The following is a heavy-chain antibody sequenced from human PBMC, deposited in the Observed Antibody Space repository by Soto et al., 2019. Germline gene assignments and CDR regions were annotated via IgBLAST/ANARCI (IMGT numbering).Heavy chain of an antibody. Sequence: QVQLVQSGAEMKMPGSSVKVSCKTSGSIFITYGISRVRQAPGQGLEWMGGIIPFLGKINHAQIFQDRVTITADKATSTVYLELTDLISNDTAVYYCARETAHRGASGRPLLPENFDSWGQGTLVTVSS. V-gene: IGHV1-69*06. CDR1: GSIFITYG. J-gene: IGHJ4*02. D-gene: IGHD3-10*01. CDR2: IIPFLGKI. CDR3: ARETAHRGASGRPLLPENFDS.